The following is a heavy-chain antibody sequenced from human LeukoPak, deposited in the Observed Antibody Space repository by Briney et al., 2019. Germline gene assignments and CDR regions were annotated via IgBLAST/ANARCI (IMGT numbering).Heavy chain of an antibody. Sequence: GGSLRLSCAASGFTSSSYWMHWVRQAPGKGLVWVSRINSDGSTTNYADSVKGRFSISRDNAKNTLYLQINSLRAEDTAVYYCARGLNYGSMDYWGQGTLVTVSS. D-gene: IGHD3-10*01. CDR3: ARGLNYGSMDY. CDR1: GFTSSSYW. J-gene: IGHJ4*02. V-gene: IGHV3-74*01. CDR2: INSDGSTT.